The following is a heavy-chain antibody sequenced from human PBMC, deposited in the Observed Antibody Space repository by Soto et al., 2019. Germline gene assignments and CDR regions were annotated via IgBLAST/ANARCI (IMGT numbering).Heavy chain of an antibody. CDR3: ARVSMGYCSSTSCYTHYFDY. J-gene: IGHJ4*02. CDR1: GGSISSGGYY. V-gene: IGHV4-31*03. Sequence: PSETLSLTCTVSGGSISSGGYYWSWIRQHPGKGLEWIGYIYYSGSTYYNPSLKSRVTISVDTSKNQFSLKLSSVTAADTAVYYCARVSMGYCSSTSCYTHYFDYWGQGTLVTVSS. CDR2: IYYSGST. D-gene: IGHD2-2*02.